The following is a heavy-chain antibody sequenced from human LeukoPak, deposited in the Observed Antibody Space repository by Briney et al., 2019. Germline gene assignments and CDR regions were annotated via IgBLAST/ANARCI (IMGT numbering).Heavy chain of an antibody. CDR2: MNPNSGNT. Sequence: ASVKVACKASGYTFTGYYMHWVREAPGQELEWIGWMNPNSGNTGYAQKFQGRVTITRNTSISTAYMELSSLRSEDTAVYYCARLRVYYDSSGYYSNGRAFDIWGQGTMVTVSS. D-gene: IGHD3-22*01. CDR3: ARLRVYYDSSGYYSNGRAFDI. CDR1: GYTFTGYY. J-gene: IGHJ3*02. V-gene: IGHV1-8*03.